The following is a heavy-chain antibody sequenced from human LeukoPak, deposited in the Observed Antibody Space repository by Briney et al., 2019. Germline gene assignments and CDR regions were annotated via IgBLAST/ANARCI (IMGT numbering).Heavy chain of an antibody. CDR3: ARGRIAKIVVVHSFHYGMDV. J-gene: IGHJ6*02. CDR1: GGSISSSSDY. D-gene: IGHD3-22*01. Sequence: PSETLSLTCTVSGGSISSSSDYWGWIRQPPGKGLEWIGSIYYSGSTYYNPSLKRRVTISVDTPKNQFSLKLSSVPAADTAVYYCARGRIAKIVVVHSFHYGMDVWGQGTTVTVSS. CDR2: IYYSGST. V-gene: IGHV4-39*01.